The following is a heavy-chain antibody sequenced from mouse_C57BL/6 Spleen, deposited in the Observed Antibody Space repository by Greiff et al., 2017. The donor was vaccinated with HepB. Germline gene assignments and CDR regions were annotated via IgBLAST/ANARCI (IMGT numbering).Heavy chain of an antibody. CDR3: ARTGDGYFHYFDD. CDR2: IYPGSGNT. CDR1: GYTFTDYY. D-gene: IGHD2-3*01. Sequence: QVQLKQSGAELVRPGASVKLSCKASGYTFTDYYINWVKQRPGQGLEWIARIYPGSGNTYYNEKFKGKATLTAEKSSSTAYMQLSSLASEDSAVYFCARTGDGYFHYFDDWGQGTTLTVSS. J-gene: IGHJ2*01. V-gene: IGHV1-76*01.